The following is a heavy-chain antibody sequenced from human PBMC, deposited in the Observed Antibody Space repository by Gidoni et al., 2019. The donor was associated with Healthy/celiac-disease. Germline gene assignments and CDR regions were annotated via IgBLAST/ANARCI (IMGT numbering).Heavy chain of an antibody. D-gene: IGHD3-10*01. CDR1: GGSISSYY. CDR3: ARKRQVGGRQNYFDY. J-gene: IGHJ4*02. Sequence: QVQLQESGPGLVKPSETLSLTCTVSGGSISSYYWRWIRQPPGKGLEWIGYIYYSGSTNYNPSLKSRVTISVDTSKNQFSLKLSSVTAADTAVYYCARKRQVGGRQNYFDYWGQGTLVTVSS. V-gene: IGHV4-59*01. CDR2: IYYSGST.